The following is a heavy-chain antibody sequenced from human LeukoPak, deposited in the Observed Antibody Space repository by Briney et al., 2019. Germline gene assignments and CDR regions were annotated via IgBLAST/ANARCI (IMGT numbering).Heavy chain of an antibody. CDR1: GFTFSDYY. J-gene: IGHJ6*03. CDR2: IDVRGDSI. CDR3: AREDNVWNLLYNYYMDV. V-gene: IGHV3-11*01. Sequence: GGSLRLSCAASGFTFSDYYMTWIRQAPGKGLEWVAHIDVRGDSILYADSVKGRFTISRDSAKNSLYLQMNSLRVEDTAVYYCAREDNVWNLLYNYYMDVWGKGTTVTVSS. D-gene: IGHD1-1*01.